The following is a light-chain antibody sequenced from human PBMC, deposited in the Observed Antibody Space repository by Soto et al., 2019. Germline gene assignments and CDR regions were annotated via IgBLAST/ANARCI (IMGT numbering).Light chain of an antibody. CDR1: RSDVGAYNY. V-gene: IGLV2-8*01. Sequence: QSAVTQPPSASGSPGQSVAISCTGARSDVGAYNYVSWYQQPPGRAPKLMIYDVTKRPSGVPDRFSGSKSGNTASLTVSGLQAEDEADYFCSSYAGTHVVFGTGTKVTVL. J-gene: IGLJ1*01. CDR2: DVT. CDR3: SSYAGTHVV.